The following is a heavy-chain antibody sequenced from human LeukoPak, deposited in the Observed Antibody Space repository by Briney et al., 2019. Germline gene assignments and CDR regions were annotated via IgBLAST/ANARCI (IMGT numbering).Heavy chain of an antibody. CDR1: GYTLTEFS. V-gene: IGHV1-24*01. J-gene: IGHJ3*02. CDR2: FDPEDGET. CDR3: ATDRVGATQVDAFDI. Sequence: ASVKVSCKVSGYTLTEFSMHWVRQAPGKGLEWMGGFDPEDGETIYAQKFQGRVTMTEDTSTDTAYMELSSLRSEDTAVYYCATDRVGATQVDAFDIWGQGTMVTVSS. D-gene: IGHD1-26*01.